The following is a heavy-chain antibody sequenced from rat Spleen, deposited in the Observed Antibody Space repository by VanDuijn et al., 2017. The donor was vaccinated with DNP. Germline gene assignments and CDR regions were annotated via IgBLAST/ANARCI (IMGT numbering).Heavy chain of an antibody. Sequence: EVQLVESGGGLVQPGRSMKLSCAASGFTFSNYDMAWVRQAPKKGLEWVATISYDGSSTYYRDSVKGRFTISRDNAKSTLYLQRDSLRSEDTDTYYCAREGYKPYFDYWGQGVMVTVSS. J-gene: IGHJ2*01. V-gene: IGHV5-7*01. CDR1: GFTFSNYD. CDR3: AREGYKPYFDY. CDR2: ISYDGSST. D-gene: IGHD1-10*01.